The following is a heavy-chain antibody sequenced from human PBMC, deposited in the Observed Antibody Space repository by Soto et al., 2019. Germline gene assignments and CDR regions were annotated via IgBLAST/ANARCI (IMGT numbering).Heavy chain of an antibody. Sequence: GGSLRLSCAASGFTFSNAWMNWVRQAPGKGLECVGRIKSKTDGGTTDYAAPVKGRFTISRDDSKNTLYLQMNSLKTEDTAVYYCTTLTMIVVVITATGAFDIWGQGTMVTVSS. CDR1: GFTFSNAW. J-gene: IGHJ3*02. CDR2: IKSKTDGGTT. V-gene: IGHV3-15*07. CDR3: TTLTMIVVVITATGAFDI. D-gene: IGHD3-22*01.